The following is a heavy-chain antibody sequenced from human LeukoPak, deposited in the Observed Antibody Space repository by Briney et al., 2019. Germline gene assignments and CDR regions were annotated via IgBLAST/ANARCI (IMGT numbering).Heavy chain of an antibody. CDR1: GFTFRSYW. J-gene: IGHJ4*02. D-gene: IGHD5-12*01. CDR2: INGDGNST. Sequence: GGSLRLSCAASGFTFRSYWMHWVRQAPGKGLVWVSRINGDGNSTSYADSVKGRFTISRDNAKKDLYLQMNSLGAEDTAVYYCAVKGGYNDWDAPFDYWGQGTLVTVSS. V-gene: IGHV3-74*01. CDR3: AVKGGYNDWDAPFDY.